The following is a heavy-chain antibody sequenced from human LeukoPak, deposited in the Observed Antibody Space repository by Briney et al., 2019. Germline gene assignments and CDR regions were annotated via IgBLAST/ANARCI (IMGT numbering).Heavy chain of an antibody. CDR2: INPNSGDT. Sequence: ASVKVSCKASGYTFTGYYIHWVRQAPGQGLEWMGWINPNSGDTNYAQRFQGRVTMARDTSITTAYMELRSLRSDDTAVYYCARVFGSSGSHLPGDYWGQGTLVTVSS. V-gene: IGHV1-2*02. D-gene: IGHD6-19*01. CDR3: ARVFGSSGSHLPGDY. CDR1: GYTFTGYY. J-gene: IGHJ4*02.